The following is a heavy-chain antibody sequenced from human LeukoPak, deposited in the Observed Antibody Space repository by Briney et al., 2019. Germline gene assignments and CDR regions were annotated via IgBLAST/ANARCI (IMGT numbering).Heavy chain of an antibody. D-gene: IGHD5-12*01. CDR3: ATVPSGRPFDY. Sequence: SETLSLTCTVSGGSISSSSYYWGWIRQPPGKGLEWIGSIYYSGTTYYNPSLKSRVTISVDTSKNQFSLKLSSVTAADTAVYYCATVPSGRPFDYWGQGTLVTVSS. J-gene: IGHJ4*02. CDR1: GGSISSSSYY. V-gene: IGHV4-39*07. CDR2: IYYSGTT.